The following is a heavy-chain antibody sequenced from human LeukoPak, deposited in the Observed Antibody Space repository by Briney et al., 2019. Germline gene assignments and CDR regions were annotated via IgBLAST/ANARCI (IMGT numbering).Heavy chain of an antibody. J-gene: IGHJ5*02. CDR1: GGTFSDSA. V-gene: IGHV1-69*13. Sequence: ASVKVSCKPSGGTFSDSAIAWVRQAPGQGLEWMGGIISTSSLVKYAQKFQGRVTITADESTNTTYMELRSLRSEDTAVYYCARQTYYFASKTYYGYGWFDPWGQGTLVTVSS. D-gene: IGHD3-10*01. CDR3: ARQTYYFASKTYYGYGWFDP. CDR2: IISTSSLV.